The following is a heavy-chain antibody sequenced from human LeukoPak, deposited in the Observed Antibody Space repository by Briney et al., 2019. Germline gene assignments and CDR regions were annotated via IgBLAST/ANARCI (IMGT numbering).Heavy chain of an antibody. Sequence: PSETLSLTCTVSGGSISSYYWSWIRQPPGKGLEWIGEITQSGSTNYNPSLKSRVTISVDTSKNQFSLRLTSVTAAGTAVYYCARGPWEYSSGDCWGQGTLVTVSS. CDR1: GGSISSYY. CDR3: ARGPWEYSSGDC. V-gene: IGHV4-34*01. J-gene: IGHJ4*02. D-gene: IGHD6-19*01. CDR2: ITQSGST.